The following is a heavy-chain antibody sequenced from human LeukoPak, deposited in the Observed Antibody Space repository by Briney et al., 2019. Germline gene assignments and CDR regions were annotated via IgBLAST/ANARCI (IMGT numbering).Heavy chain of an antibody. Sequence: SVKVSFKASGGTFSSYAISWVRQAPGPGLEWMGSMIPILGIANHPQKFQGRVTITADKSTSTAYMELSSLTSEDTPVYYCAREETIASAGGGDDYYYGMDVWGEGATLSVSS. CDR2: MIPILGIA. CDR3: AREETIASAGGGDDYYYGMDV. CDR1: GGTFSSYA. D-gene: IGHD6-13*01. J-gene: IGHJ6*04. V-gene: IGHV1-69*04.